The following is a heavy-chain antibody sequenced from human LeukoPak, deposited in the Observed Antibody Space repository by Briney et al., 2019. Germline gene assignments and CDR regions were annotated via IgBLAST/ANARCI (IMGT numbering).Heavy chain of an antibody. D-gene: IGHD4-23*01. J-gene: IGHJ4*02. CDR1: GFTFSNYG. V-gene: IGHV3-30*02. CDR2: IYYDGSNK. Sequence: GGSLRLSCAASGFTFSNYGMHWVRQAPGKGLEWVAVIYYDGSNKYYADSVKGRFTISKDNSKNTLYLQMNSLRAEDTAVYYCAKDGLRWLVPVDYWGQGTLVTVSS. CDR3: AKDGLRWLVPVDY.